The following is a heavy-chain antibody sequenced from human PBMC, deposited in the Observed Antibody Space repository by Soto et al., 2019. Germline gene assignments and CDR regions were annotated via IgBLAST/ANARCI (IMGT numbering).Heavy chain of an antibody. Sequence: PRLSCAASGFTVSSNYMSWVRQAPGKGLEWVSVIYSGGSTYYADSVKGRFTISRDNSKNTLYLQMNSLRAEDTAVYYCASAKVRGVTPLYYGMDVWGQGTTVTVSS. CDR1: GFTVSSNY. D-gene: IGHD3-10*01. CDR2: IYSGGST. J-gene: IGHJ6*02. V-gene: IGHV3-53*01. CDR3: ASAKVRGVTPLYYGMDV.